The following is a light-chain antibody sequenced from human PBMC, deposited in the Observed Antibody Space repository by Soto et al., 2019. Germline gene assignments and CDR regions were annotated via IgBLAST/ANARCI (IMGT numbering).Light chain of an antibody. CDR1: QSVSSSH. CDR3: QQYGTSPYS. CDR2: DAS. V-gene: IGKV3-20*01. Sequence: EIVLTQSPGTLSLSPGERATLSCRASQSVSSSHLGWYQQKGGQAPRLLIYDASNRATGVPDRFSGSGSGTDFTLTISRLEPEDFALYYCQQYGTSPYSFGQGTKLEIK. J-gene: IGKJ2*03.